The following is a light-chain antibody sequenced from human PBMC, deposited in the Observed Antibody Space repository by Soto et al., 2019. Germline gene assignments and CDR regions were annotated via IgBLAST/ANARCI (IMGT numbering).Light chain of an antibody. V-gene: IGKV3-15*01. CDR2: DVS. CDR1: QSVTTY. CDR3: QQYNNWPFS. Sequence: EITLTQSPATLSLSPGERASLSCRASQSVTTYLAWYQQKPGQPPRLLIYDVSSRATGVPSRFSGTGSETDFTLTISGLQSEDSAIYFCQQYNNWPFSFGQGTRLEIK. J-gene: IGKJ5*01.